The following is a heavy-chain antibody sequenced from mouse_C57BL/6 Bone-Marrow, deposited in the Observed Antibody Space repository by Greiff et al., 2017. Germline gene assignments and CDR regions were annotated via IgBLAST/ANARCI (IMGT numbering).Heavy chain of an antibody. CDR1: GYTFTSYW. CDR2: IYPSDSET. J-gene: IGHJ2*01. D-gene: IGHD1-1*01. V-gene: IGHV1-61*01. Sequence: QVQLQQPGAELVRPGSSVKLSCEASGYTFTSYWMDWVKQRPGQGLEWIGNIYPSDSETHYNQKFKDKATLTVDKSSSTAYMQLSSLTSEDSAVYYCARSDYYGVGDYRGDEATLTVSS. CDR3: ARSDYYGVGDY.